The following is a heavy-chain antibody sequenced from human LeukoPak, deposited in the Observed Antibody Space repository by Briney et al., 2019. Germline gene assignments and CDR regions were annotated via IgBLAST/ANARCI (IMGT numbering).Heavy chain of an antibody. CDR2: IKQDGSEK. J-gene: IGHJ3*02. V-gene: IGHV3-7*03. CDR1: GFTFSSYA. D-gene: IGHD2-21*02. Sequence: GGSLRLSCAASGFTFSSYAMSWVRQAPGKGLEWVANIKQDGSEKYYVDSVKGRFTISRDNSKNTLYLQMNSLRAEDTAVYYCAKRGLGDREAFDIWGQGTMVTVSS. CDR3: AKRGLGDREAFDI.